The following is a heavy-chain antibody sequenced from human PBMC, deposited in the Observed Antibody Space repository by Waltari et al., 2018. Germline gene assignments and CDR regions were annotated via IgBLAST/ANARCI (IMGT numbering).Heavy chain of an antibody. Sequence: QVQLVESGGGVVQPGRSLRLSCAASGFTFSSYGLHWVRQAPGQGLEWVAVIWYDGSNKYYADSVKGRFTISRDNSKNTLYLQMNSLRAEDTAVYYCARDRIVGALNYYYYGMDVWGQGTTVTVSS. CDR3: ARDRIVGALNYYYYGMDV. CDR1: GFTFSSYG. D-gene: IGHD1-26*01. V-gene: IGHV3-33*01. CDR2: IWYDGSNK. J-gene: IGHJ6*02.